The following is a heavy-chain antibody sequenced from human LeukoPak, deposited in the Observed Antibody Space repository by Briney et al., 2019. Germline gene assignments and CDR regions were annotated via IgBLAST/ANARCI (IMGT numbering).Heavy chain of an antibody. J-gene: IGHJ4*02. V-gene: IGHV1-46*01. Sequence: ASVKVSCKASGYTFTSYYMHWVRQAPGQGLEWMGIINPSGGSTSYAQKFQGRVTMTRDTSTSTVYMEPSSLRSEDTAVYYCAREGGRGPNDSSGYRYYYFDYWGQGTLVTVSS. CDR2: INPSGGST. D-gene: IGHD3-22*01. CDR1: GYTFTSYY. CDR3: AREGGRGPNDSSGYRYYYFDY.